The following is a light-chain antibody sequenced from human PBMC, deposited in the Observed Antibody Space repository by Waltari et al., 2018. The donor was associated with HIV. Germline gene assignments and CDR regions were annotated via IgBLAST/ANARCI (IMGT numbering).Light chain of an antibody. CDR2: EVS. J-gene: IGLJ2*01. V-gene: IGLV2-8*01. CDR3: SSYAGSNNVV. CDR1: SSDVGGSNY. Sequence: QSALTQPPSASGSPGQSVTIPCTGTSSDVGGSNYVSWYPQHPGKAPKLMIYEVSKRPSGVPDRFSGSKSGNTASLTVSGLQAEDEADYYCSSYAGSNNVVFGGGTKLTVL.